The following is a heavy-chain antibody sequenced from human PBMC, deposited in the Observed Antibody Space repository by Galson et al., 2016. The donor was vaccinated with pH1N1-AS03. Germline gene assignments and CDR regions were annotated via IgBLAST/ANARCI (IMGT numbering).Heavy chain of an antibody. J-gene: IGHJ6*02. V-gene: IGHV4-59*01. Sequence: SETLSLTCTVSGGPIRGDYWNWIRQPPGKRLEWIGSISYTGNTNYNPSLKSRITISVDTSKNLFSLQLKSVTAADTAVYYCASRSSVLYSYGSDVWGQGTTVIVSS. CDR1: GGPIRGDY. D-gene: IGHD3-10*01. CDR2: ISYTGNT. CDR3: ASRSSVLYSYGSDV.